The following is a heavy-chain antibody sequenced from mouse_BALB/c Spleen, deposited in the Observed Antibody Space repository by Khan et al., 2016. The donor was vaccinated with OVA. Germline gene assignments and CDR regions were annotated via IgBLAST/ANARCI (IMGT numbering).Heavy chain of an antibody. D-gene: IGHD1-1*01. CDR1: GFSITSDYA. V-gene: IGHV3-2*02. Sequence: EVQLVESGPGLVKPSQSLSLTCTVTGFSITSDYAWNWIRQFPGNRLEWMGFVSYSGNTNYNPSLRSRFSITRDTSKNQFFLQLNSVTSEDTATYYCARIYWGEFDYWGQGTTLTVSS. CDR2: VSYSGNT. J-gene: IGHJ2*01. CDR3: ARIYWGEFDY.